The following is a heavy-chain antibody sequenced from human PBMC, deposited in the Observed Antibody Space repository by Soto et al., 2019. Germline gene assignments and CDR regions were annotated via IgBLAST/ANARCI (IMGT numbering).Heavy chain of an antibody. Sequence: TLSLTCAVSGGSIISGGYSWNWIRQPPGKGPEWIGYIYHSGSAYYNPSLKSRVTMSVDGSKNQFSLKVRSVTAADTAVYYCARASEGCIGGRCHMNWFDPWGQGTLVTVSS. CDR3: ARASEGCIGGRCHMNWFDP. J-gene: IGHJ5*02. CDR2: IYHSGSA. V-gene: IGHV4-30-2*01. D-gene: IGHD2-15*01. CDR1: GGSIISGGYS.